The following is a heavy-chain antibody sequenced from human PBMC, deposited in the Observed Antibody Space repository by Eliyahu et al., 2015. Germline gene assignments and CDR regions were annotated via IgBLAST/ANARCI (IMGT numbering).Heavy chain of an antibody. CDR3: ARDYLAYGYSSSHYYYYYGMDV. CDR1: GGPLXSGGXS. CDR2: IYYSGST. D-gene: IGHD6-13*01. J-gene: IGHJ6*02. Sequence: QVQLQXSGPGLXKPSXTLXLTXTVPGGPLXSGGXSXXWSRQPPGKGLEWIGYIYYSGSTYYNPSLKSRVTISVDTSKNQFSLKLSSVTAADTAVYYCARDYLAYGYSSSHYYYYYGMDVWGQGTTVTVSS. V-gene: IGHV4-31*03.